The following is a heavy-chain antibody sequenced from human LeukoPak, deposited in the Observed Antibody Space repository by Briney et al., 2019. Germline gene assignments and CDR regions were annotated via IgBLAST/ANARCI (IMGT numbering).Heavy chain of an antibody. D-gene: IGHD2-2*01. V-gene: IGHV4-39*07. CDR3: ARVKRKYQLLKPLHETPSHYFDY. CDR2: IYYSGST. Sequence: PSETLSLTCTVSGGSISSSSYYWGWTRQPPGKGLEWIGSIYYSGSTYYNPSLKSRVTISVDTSKNQFSLKVSSVTAADTAVYYCARVKRKYQLLKPLHETPSHYFDYWGQGTLVTVSS. J-gene: IGHJ4*02. CDR1: GGSISSSSYY.